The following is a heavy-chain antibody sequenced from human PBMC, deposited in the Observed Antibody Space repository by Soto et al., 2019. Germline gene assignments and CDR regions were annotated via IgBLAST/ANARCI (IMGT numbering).Heavy chain of an antibody. CDR1: GFTFSSYS. J-gene: IGHJ5*01. CDR3: ARSPVEIVATGLYWFDS. V-gene: IGHV3-21*01. CDR2: ISSSSSYI. D-gene: IGHD5-12*01. Sequence: EVQLVESGGGLVKPGGSLRLSCAASGFTFSSYSMNWVRQAPGKGLEWVSSISSSSSYIYYANSVKGRFTISRDNAKNSLYLQMNSLRVEDTAVYYCARSPVEIVATGLYWFDSWGQGTLVTVSS.